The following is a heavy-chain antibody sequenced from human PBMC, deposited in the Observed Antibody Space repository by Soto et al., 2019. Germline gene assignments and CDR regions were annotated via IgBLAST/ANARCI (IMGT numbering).Heavy chain of an antibody. CDR2: IYYRGST. CDR3: ARQGVEMTTIWANWFDP. Sequence: SETLSLTCTVSGGSIDSDYWSWIRQPPGKGLEWIGYIYYRGSTNYNPSLKSRVTISLDTSKNQFSLELSSVTAADTAVYFCARQGVEMTTIWANWFDPWGQGTLVTVSS. V-gene: IGHV4-59*01. D-gene: IGHD4-4*01. J-gene: IGHJ5*02. CDR1: GGSIDSDY.